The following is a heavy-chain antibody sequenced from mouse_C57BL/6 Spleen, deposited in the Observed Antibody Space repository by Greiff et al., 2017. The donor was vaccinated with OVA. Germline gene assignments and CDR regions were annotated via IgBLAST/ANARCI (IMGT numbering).Heavy chain of an antibody. CDR2: ISYDGSN. CDR3: ARDEDYGYPFAY. CDR1: GYSITSGYY. Sequence: ESGPGLVKPSQSLSLTCSVTGYSITSGYYWNWIRQFPGNKLEWMGYISYDGSNNYNPSLKNRISITRDTSKNQFFLKLNSVTTEDTATYDCARDEDYGYPFAYWGQGTLVTVSA. V-gene: IGHV3-6*01. D-gene: IGHD2-2*01. J-gene: IGHJ3*01.